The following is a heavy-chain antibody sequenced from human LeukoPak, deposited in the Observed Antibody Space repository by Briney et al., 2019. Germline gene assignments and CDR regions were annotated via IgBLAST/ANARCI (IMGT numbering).Heavy chain of an antibody. CDR2: IYISGST. CDR1: GGSFSSGLYY. Sequence: KSSETLSLTCTVSGGSFSSGLYYWTWIRQPAGKGLEWIGRIYISGSTNYNPSLKSRVTISRDTSKNEFSLKLSSVTAADTAVYYCARKPDPYGPGYYYMDVWGKGTTVTVSS. D-gene: IGHD3-10*01. CDR3: ARKPDPYGPGYYYMDV. V-gene: IGHV4-61*02. J-gene: IGHJ6*03.